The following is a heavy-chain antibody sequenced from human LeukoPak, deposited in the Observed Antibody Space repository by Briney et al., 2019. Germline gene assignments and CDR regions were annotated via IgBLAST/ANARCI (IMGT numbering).Heavy chain of an antibody. J-gene: IGHJ6*03. CDR1: GGSFIGFH. Sequence: SETLSLTCAVYGGSFIGFHWNWIRRAPGKGLEWIGDINHSGSTNYNPSLKSRVTISVDTSKSQFSLKLSPVTAADTAVYYCARPSYDFWSGYSYYYYYMDVWGKGTTVTVSS. CDR2: INHSGST. D-gene: IGHD3-3*01. CDR3: ARPSYDFWSGYSYYYYYMDV. V-gene: IGHV4-34*01.